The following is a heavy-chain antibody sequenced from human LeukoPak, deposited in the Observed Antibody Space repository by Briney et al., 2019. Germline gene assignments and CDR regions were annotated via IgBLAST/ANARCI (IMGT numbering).Heavy chain of an antibody. J-gene: IGHJ4*02. CDR1: GGSFSGYY. D-gene: IGHD3-22*01. V-gene: IGHV4-34*01. Sequence: KPSETLSLTCAVYGGSFSGYYWSWIRQPPGKGLEWIGEINHSGSTNYNPSPKSRVTISVDTSKNQFSLKLSSVTAADTAVYYCARGLDSSGPGYYFDYWGQGTLVTVSS. CDR2: INHSGST. CDR3: ARGLDSSGPGYYFDY.